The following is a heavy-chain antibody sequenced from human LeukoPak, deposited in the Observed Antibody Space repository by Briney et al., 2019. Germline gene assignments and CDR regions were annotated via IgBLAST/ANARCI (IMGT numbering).Heavy chain of an antibody. CDR1: GGSFSGYY. Sequence: PSETLSLTCAVYGGSFSGYYWSWIRQPPGKGLEWIGEINHSGSTNYNPSLKSRVTISVDTSKNQFSLKLSSVTAADTAVYYCARGRIAVYDYWGQGTLVTVSS. D-gene: IGHD6-19*01. CDR3: ARGRIAVYDY. V-gene: IGHV4-34*01. J-gene: IGHJ4*02. CDR2: INHSGST.